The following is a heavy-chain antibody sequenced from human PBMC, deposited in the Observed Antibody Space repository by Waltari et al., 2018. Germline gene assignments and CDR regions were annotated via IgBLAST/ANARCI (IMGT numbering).Heavy chain of an antibody. CDR3: ARGRRRMAVASTPFDY. V-gene: IGHV1-3*01. D-gene: IGHD6-19*01. CDR2: INAGNGNT. CDR1: GYTFTSYA. J-gene: IGHJ4*02. Sequence: QVQLVQSGAEVKKPGASVKVSCKASGYTFTSYAMHWVRQAPGQRLEWMGWINAGNGNTKYSQKFQGRVTITRDESTSTAYMELSSLRSEDTAVYYCARGRRRMAVASTPFDYWGQGTLVTVSS.